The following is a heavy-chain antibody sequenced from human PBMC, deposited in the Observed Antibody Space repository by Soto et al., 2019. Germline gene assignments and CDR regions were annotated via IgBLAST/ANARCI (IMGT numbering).Heavy chain of an antibody. CDR1: GYTFTDYF. J-gene: IGHJ5*02. V-gene: IGHV1-2*02. CDR2: INPDSRGT. CDR3: ARVTLKARNWFDP. Sequence: ASVKVSCKASGYTFTDYFIHWVRQAPGQGFEWMGWINPDSRGTNYAQKFQGRVTMTRDTANSTAYMELRGLRPDDTAVYYCARVTLKARNWFDPWGQGTLVTVSS.